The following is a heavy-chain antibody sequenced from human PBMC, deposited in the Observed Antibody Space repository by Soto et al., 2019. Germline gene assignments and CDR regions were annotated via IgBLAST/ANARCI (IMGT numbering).Heavy chain of an antibody. CDR2: ISWNSGSI. Sequence: EVQLVEPGGGLVQPGRSLRLSCAASGFTFDDYAMHWVRQAPGKGLEWVSGISWNSGSIGYADSVKGRFTISRDNAKNSLYLQMNSLRAEDTALYYCAKDTGYDSSGYSDYWGQGTLVTVSS. D-gene: IGHD3-22*01. J-gene: IGHJ4*02. CDR3: AKDTGYDSSGYSDY. V-gene: IGHV3-9*01. CDR1: GFTFDDYA.